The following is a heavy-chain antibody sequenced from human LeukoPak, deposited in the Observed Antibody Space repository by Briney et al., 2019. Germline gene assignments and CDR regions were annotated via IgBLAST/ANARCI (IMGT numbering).Heavy chain of an antibody. D-gene: IGHD6-6*01. J-gene: IGHJ3*02. CDR2: INPNSGGT. CDR3: ARDLPFPAARLGGDAFDI. V-gene: IGHV1-2*02. CDR1: GYTFTGYY. Sequence: ASVKVSCKASGYTFTGYYMHWVRQAPGQGLEWMGWINPNSGGTNYAQKFQGRVTMTRDTSISTAYMELNRLRSDDTAVYYCARDLPFPAARLGGDAFDIWGQGTMVTVSS.